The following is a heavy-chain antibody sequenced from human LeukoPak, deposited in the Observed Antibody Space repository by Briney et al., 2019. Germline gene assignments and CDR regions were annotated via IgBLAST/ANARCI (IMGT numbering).Heavy chain of an antibody. CDR3: AGEWQGGIAAAGTRIEGDY. V-gene: IGHV3-7*01. D-gene: IGHD6-13*01. CDR2: IKQDGSEK. CDR1: GLRVSGYW. Sequence: GGSLRLSCAVSGLRVSGYWMTWVRQAPGKGLEGVANIKQDGSEKNYVDSVKGRLTISRDNAENSLFLQMNSLRVEDTAVYYCAGEWQGGIAAAGTRIEGDYWGQGTLVAVSS. J-gene: IGHJ4*02.